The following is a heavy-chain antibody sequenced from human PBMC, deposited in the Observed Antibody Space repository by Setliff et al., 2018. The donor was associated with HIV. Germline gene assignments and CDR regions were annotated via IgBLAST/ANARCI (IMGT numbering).Heavy chain of an antibody. Sequence: SETLSLTCTVSGDSISSDFYWGWIRQPPGKGLECIGSIYHSGNTYYMPSLQSRVTISVDMSKDQFSLNLNSVTAADTAVYYCARGQGCGGGCHYAFEMWGQGTMVTVSS. CDR1: GDSISSDFY. CDR3: ARGQGCGGGCHYAFEM. CDR2: IYHSGNT. D-gene: IGHD2-21*02. V-gene: IGHV4-38-2*02. J-gene: IGHJ3*02.